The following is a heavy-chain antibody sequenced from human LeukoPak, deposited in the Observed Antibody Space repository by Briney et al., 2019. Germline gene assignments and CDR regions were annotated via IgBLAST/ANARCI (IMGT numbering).Heavy chain of an antibody. J-gene: IGHJ5*02. CDR1: GGSISSYY. D-gene: IGHD3-3*01. V-gene: IGHV4-59*01. CDR2: IYYSGST. CDR3: ARGFSNLFDP. Sequence: PSETLSLTCTVSGGSISSYYWSWIRQPPGKGLEWIGYIYYSGSTNYNPSLKSRVTISVDTSKNQFSLKLSSVTAADTAVYYCARGFSNLFDPWGQGTLVTVSS.